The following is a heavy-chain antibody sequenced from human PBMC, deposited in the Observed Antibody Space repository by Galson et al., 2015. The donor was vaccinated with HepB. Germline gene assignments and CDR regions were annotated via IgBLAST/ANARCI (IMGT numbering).Heavy chain of an antibody. CDR2: TYYRSKWYN. Sequence: CAISGDSVSSNSAAWNWIRQSPSRGLEWLGRTYYRSKWYNDYAVSVKSRITINPDTSKNQFSLQLNSVTPEDTAVYYCARVAGFCSSTSCYSRRGGMDVWGQGTTVTVFS. CDR1: GDSVSSNSAA. CDR3: ARVAGFCSSTSCYSRRGGMDV. J-gene: IGHJ6*02. V-gene: IGHV6-1*01. D-gene: IGHD2-2*01.